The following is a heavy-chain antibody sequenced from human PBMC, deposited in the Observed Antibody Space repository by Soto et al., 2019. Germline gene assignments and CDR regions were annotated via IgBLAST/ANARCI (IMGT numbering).Heavy chain of an antibody. CDR3: TRRYFDWSRQQYYFDY. D-gene: IGHD3-9*01. CDR2: IRSKANSYAT. J-gene: IGHJ4*02. Sequence: PGGSLRLSCAASGFTFSGSAMHWVRQASGKGLEWVGRIRSKANSYATAYAASVKGRFAISRDDSKNTAYLQMNSLKTEDTAVYYCTRRYFDWSRQQYYFDYWGQGTLVTVSS. CDR1: GFTFSGSA. V-gene: IGHV3-73*01.